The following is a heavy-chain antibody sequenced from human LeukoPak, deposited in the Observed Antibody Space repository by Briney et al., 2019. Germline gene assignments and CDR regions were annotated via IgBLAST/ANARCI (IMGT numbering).Heavy chain of an antibody. J-gene: IGHJ5*02. CDR3: ARDWRYSSRWPLPAPGWFDP. D-gene: IGHD6-13*01. CDR1: GGSISSYY. Sequence: PSETLSLTCTVSGGSISSYYWSWIRQPPGKGLEWIGSIYYSGSTYYNPSLKSRVTISVDTSKNQFSLKLSSVTAADTAVYYCARDWRYSSRWPLPAPGWFDPWGQGTLVTVSS. CDR2: IYYSGST. V-gene: IGHV4-59*12.